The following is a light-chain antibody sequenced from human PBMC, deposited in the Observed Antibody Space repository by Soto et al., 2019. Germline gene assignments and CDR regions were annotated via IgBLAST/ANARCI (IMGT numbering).Light chain of an antibody. J-gene: IGKJ5*01. CDR1: PSVTNF. Sequence: EIVLTQSPATLSLSPGERATLSCRASPSVTNFLVWYQQKPAQAPRLLIYGASSRATGIPDRFSGGGSGTDFTLTISRLEPEDFAVYYCQHYNSSPPITFGQGTRLEI. CDR3: QHYNSSPPIT. CDR2: GAS. V-gene: IGKV3-20*01.